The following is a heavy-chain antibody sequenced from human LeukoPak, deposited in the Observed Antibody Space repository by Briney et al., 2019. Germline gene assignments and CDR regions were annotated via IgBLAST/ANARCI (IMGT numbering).Heavy chain of an antibody. D-gene: IGHD2-2*01. V-gene: IGHV3-30*02. Sequence: GGSLRLSCAASGFTFSSYGMHWVRQAPGKGLEWVAFIRYDRSNKYYADSVKGRFTISRDNYKNTVYLQMNSLRAEDTAVYYCARRYCSSTSCSPRSSYFDYWGQGTLVTVSS. J-gene: IGHJ4*02. CDR3: ARRYCSSTSCSPRSSYFDY. CDR2: IRYDRSNK. CDR1: GFTFSSYG.